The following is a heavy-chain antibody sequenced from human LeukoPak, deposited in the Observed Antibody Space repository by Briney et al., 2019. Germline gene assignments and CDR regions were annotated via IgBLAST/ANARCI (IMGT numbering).Heavy chain of an antibody. V-gene: IGHV1-2*02. Sequence: ASVKVSCKASGYTFTGYYMHWVRQAPGQGLEGMGWINPNSGGTNYAQKFQGRVTMTRDTSISTAYMELSRLRSDDSAVYYCARAPYGSGSYRDYWGQGTLVTVSS. CDR1: GYTFTGYY. D-gene: IGHD3-10*01. CDR2: INPNSGGT. J-gene: IGHJ4*02. CDR3: ARAPYGSGSYRDY.